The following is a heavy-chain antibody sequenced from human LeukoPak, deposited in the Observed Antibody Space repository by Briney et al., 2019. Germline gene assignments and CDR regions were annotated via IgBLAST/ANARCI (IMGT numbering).Heavy chain of an antibody. CDR2: ISYEGSNQ. CDR3: ARGGYSYGWINYYFDY. CDR1: GFTFSSYA. V-gene: IGHV3-30*04. J-gene: IGHJ4*02. D-gene: IGHD5-18*01. Sequence: GGSLRLSCAASGFTFSSYAMHWVRQAPGKGLEWVAVISYEGSNQYYADSVKGRFTTSRDNAKNTMDLQMNSLRAEDTAVYYCARGGYSYGWINYYFDYWGQGTLVTVSS.